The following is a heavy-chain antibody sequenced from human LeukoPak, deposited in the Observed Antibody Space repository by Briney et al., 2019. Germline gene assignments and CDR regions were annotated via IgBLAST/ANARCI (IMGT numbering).Heavy chain of an antibody. CDR2: INHSGST. Sequence: SETLSLTCAVYGGSLSGYYWSWIRQPPGKGLEWIGEINHSGSTNYNPSLKSRVTISVDTSKNQFSLKLSSVTAADTAVYYCARGFYMDVWGKGTTVTISS. CDR1: GGSLSGYY. J-gene: IGHJ6*03. V-gene: IGHV4-34*01. CDR3: ARGFYMDV.